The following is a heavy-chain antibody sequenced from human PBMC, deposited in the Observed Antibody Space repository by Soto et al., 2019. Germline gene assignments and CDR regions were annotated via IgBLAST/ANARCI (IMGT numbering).Heavy chain of an antibody. J-gene: IGHJ3*02. V-gene: IGHV4-30-4*01. CDR1: DGSISSGDYY. CDR3: ARASYDSSGNTHAFDI. CDR2: IYYSGST. Sequence: SETLSLTCTVSDGSISSGDYYWSWIRQPPGKGLEWIGYIYYSGSTYYNPSLKSRVTISVDTSKNQFSLKLSSVTAADTAVYYCARASYDSSGNTHAFDIWGQGTMVTVSS. D-gene: IGHD3-22*01.